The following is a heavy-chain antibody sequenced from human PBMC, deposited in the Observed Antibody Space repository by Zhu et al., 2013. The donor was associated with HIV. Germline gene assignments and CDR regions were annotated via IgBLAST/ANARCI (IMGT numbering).Heavy chain of an antibody. Sequence: LQSGSEVKWPGASVKISCRTSGYIFTSHNIHLVRQAPGQGLEWMGWISAYNGNRNYAQKLQGRVTMTTDTSTSTAYMELRSLRPDDTAVYYCARRPPPNTQSFHLDYWGQGT. D-gene: IGHD3-10*01. CDR2: ISAYNGNR. V-gene: IGHV1-18*01. CDR3: ARRPPPNTQSFHLDY. CDR1: GYIFTSHN. J-gene: IGHJ4*02.